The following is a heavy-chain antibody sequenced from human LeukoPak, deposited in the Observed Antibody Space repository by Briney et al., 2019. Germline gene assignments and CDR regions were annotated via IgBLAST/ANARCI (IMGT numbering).Heavy chain of an antibody. V-gene: IGHV3-30*18. Sequence: PGGSLRLSCAASGFTFSSYSMNWVRQAPGKGLEWVAVISYDGSNKYYADSVKGRFTISRDNSKNTLYLQMNSLRAEDTAVYYCAKSVVPAAIGYFDYWGQGTLVTVSS. CDR3: AKSVVPAAIGYFDY. D-gene: IGHD2-2*02. CDR2: ISYDGSNK. J-gene: IGHJ4*02. CDR1: GFTFSSYS.